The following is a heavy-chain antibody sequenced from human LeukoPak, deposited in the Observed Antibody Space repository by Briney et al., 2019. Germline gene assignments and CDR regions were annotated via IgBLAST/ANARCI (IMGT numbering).Heavy chain of an antibody. J-gene: IGHJ5*02. CDR1: GGPFSSYG. D-gene: IGHD4-23*01. CDR3: AIDHDYGGNWFDP. V-gene: IGHV1-69*05. Sequence: SVKVSCKVSGGPFSSYGLSWVRQAPGQGLEWMGGINPVFVTPHYAQKLQGRVSITTDESTSTVYMELSSLRSEDTAVYYCAIDHDYGGNWFDPWGQGTLVTVSS. CDR2: INPVFVTP.